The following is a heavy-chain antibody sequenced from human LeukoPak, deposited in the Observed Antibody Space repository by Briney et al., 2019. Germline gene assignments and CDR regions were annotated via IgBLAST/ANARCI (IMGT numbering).Heavy chain of an antibody. D-gene: IGHD3-22*01. V-gene: IGHV1-46*01. CDR2: INPNGGST. Sequence: VASVTVSCKASGYTFTSYYMHWVRQAPGQGLEWMGIINPNGGSTSYAQKFQGRVTMTRDMSTSTVYMELSSLRSEDTAVYYCATENDSSGYYLAWRFDYWGQGTLVTVSS. CDR3: ATENDSSGYYLAWRFDY. CDR1: GYTFTSYY. J-gene: IGHJ4*02.